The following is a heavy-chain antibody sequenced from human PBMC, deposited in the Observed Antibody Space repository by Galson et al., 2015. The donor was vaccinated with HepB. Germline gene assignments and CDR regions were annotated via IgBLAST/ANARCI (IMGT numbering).Heavy chain of an antibody. CDR3: ARDPHSGEAI. CDR2: ISYDGSTK. D-gene: IGHD2-15*01. CDR1: GFTFSSSA. V-gene: IGHV3-30-3*01. Sequence: SLRLSCAASGFTFSSSAMHWVRQAPGKGLEWVAVISYDGSTKYNADSVKGRFTISRDNSKNTVYLQMDSLRVEDTAVYYCARDPHSGEAIWGQGTMVTVSS. J-gene: IGHJ3*02.